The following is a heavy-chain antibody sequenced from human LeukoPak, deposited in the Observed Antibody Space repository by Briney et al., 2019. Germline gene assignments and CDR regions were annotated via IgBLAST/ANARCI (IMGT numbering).Heavy chain of an antibody. V-gene: IGHV4-31*03. Sequence: SETLPLTCTVSGGSISSGGYYWSWIRQHPGKGLEWIGYIYYSGSTYYNPSLKSRVTISVDTSKNQFSLKLSSVTAADTAVYYCASTYYDILTGYYAFDIWGQGTMVTVSS. J-gene: IGHJ3*02. D-gene: IGHD3-9*01. CDR3: ASTYYDILTGYYAFDI. CDR1: GGSISSGGYY. CDR2: IYYSGST.